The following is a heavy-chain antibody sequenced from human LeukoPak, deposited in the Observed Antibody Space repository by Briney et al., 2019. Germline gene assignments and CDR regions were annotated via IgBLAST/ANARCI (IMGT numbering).Heavy chain of an antibody. D-gene: IGHD3-9*01. CDR1: GGSFSGYY. J-gene: IGHJ4*02. CDR3: ARGSGFGY. Sequence: KPSETLSLTCAVYGGSFSGYYWSWIRQPPGKGLEWIGEINHSGSTNYNPSLKSRVTISVDTSKNQFSLKLSSVTAADTAVYYCARGSGFGYWGQGTLVTVSS. V-gene: IGHV4-34*01. CDR2: INHSGST.